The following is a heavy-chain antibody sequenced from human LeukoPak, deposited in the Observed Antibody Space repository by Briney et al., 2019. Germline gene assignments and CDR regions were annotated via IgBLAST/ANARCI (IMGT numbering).Heavy chain of an antibody. Sequence: PSETLSLTCTVSGGSISSYYWSWIRQPPGKGLEWFGYIYYSAGTNYNPSLKSRVTISVDTSKNQFSLKLSSVTAADTAVYYCARDLMAGFDYWGQGTLVTVSS. CDR2: IYYSAGT. CDR1: GGSISSYY. V-gene: IGHV4-59*01. D-gene: IGHD6-19*01. CDR3: ARDLMAGFDY. J-gene: IGHJ4*02.